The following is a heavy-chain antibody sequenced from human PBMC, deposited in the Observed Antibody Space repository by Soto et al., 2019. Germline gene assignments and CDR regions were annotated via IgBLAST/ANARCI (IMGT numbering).Heavy chain of an antibody. CDR2: IKSDGSTT. J-gene: IGHJ4*02. Sequence: EVQLVESGGGLVQPGGSLRLSCAASGLTFSSSWMHWGRQSPGKGLEWVSRIKSDGSTTNYADSVKGRFTISRDNAKNTLYLQMNSLRAEDTAVYYCARGSTGWYGYDYWGQGTLVTVSS. CDR3: ARGSTGWYGYDY. CDR1: GLTFSSSW. V-gene: IGHV3-74*01. D-gene: IGHD6-19*01.